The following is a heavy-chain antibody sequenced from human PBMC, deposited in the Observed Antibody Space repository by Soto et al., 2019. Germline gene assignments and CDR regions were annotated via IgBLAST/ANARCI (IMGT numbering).Heavy chain of an antibody. Sequence: SETLSLTCTVSGGSISSYYWSWIRQPPGKGLEWIGYIYYSGSTNYNPSLKSRVTISVDTSKNQFSLKLSSVTAADTAVYYCARTLLTGSAWFDPWGQGTLVTVSS. J-gene: IGHJ5*02. V-gene: IGHV4-59*01. CDR2: IYYSGST. CDR1: GGSISSYY. CDR3: ARTLLTGSAWFDP.